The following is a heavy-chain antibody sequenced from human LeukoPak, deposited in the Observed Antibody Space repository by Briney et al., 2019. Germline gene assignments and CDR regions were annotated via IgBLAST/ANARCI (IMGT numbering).Heavy chain of an antibody. V-gene: IGHV3-23*01. J-gene: IGHJ4*02. CDR2: ISGSGGST. D-gene: IGHD6-19*01. CDR1: GFTFSSYA. Sequence: GGSLRLSCAASGFTFSSYAMTWVRQAPGKGLEWVSAISGSGGSTYYADSVKGRFTISRDNSKNTLYLQMNSLRAEDTAVYYCAKLSGKTVAGTNYYFDYWGQGTLVAVSS. CDR3: AKLSGKTVAGTNYYFDY.